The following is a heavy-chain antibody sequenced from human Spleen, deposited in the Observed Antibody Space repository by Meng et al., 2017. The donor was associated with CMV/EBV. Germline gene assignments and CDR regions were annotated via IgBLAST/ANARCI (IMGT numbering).Heavy chain of an antibody. Sequence: SETLSLTCAVYGGSFSGYYWTWIRQPPGKGLEWIGEINHSGSTNYNPSLKRRVTVSVDTSKNQFSLKLRSVTAADTAVYYCARGPVNVGLPIVAAGTLFQHWGQGTLVTVSS. CDR3: ARGPVNVGLPIVAAGTLFQH. CDR2: INHSGST. J-gene: IGHJ1*01. CDR1: GGSFSGYY. V-gene: IGHV4-34*01. D-gene: IGHD6-13*01.